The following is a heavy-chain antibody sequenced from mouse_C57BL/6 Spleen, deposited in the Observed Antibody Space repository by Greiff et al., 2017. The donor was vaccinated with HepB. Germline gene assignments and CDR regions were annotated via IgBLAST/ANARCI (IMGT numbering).Heavy chain of an antibody. CDR2: IYPGDGDT. J-gene: IGHJ3*01. D-gene: IGHD2-4*01. CDR1: GYAFSSSW. Sequence: QVQLQQSGPELVKPGASVKISCKASGYAFSSSWMYWVKQRPGKGLEWIGRIYPGDGDTNYNGKFKGKSTLTADNSASTAYMQLSSLTSDDSAVYFCAFYDYLAYWGQGTLVTVSA. CDR3: AFYDYLAY. V-gene: IGHV1-82*01.